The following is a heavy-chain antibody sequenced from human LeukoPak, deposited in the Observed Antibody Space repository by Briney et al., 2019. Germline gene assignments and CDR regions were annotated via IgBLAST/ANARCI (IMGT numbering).Heavy chain of an antibody. Sequence: ASVKVSCKASGYTFTSYYMHWLRQAPGQGLEYMGIINPSGGSTKYAQKFQGRVTMTRDTSTSTVYMELSSLRSEDTAVYYCAREAPRTFYFDYWGQGTLVTVSS. J-gene: IGHJ4*02. CDR1: GYTFTSYY. D-gene: IGHD3-16*01. V-gene: IGHV1-46*01. CDR3: AREAPRTFYFDY. CDR2: INPSGGST.